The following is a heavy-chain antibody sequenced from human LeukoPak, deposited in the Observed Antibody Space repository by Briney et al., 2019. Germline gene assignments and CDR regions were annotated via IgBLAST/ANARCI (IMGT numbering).Heavy chain of an antibody. J-gene: IGHJ4*02. V-gene: IGHV1-69*13. CDR3: ARDRYCSGGSCSYPPGFDY. D-gene: IGHD2-15*01. CDR1: GGTFSSYA. Sequence: GASVKVSCKASGGTFSSYAISWVRQAPGQGLEWMGGIIPIFGTANYAQKFQGRVTITADESTSTAYMELSSLRSEDTAVYYCARDRYCSGGSCSYPPGFDYWGQGTLVTVSS. CDR2: IIPIFGTA.